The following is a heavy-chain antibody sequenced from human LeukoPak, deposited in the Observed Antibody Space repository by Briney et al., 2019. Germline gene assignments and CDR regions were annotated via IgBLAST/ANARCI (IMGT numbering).Heavy chain of an antibody. V-gene: IGHV4-34*01. Sequence: SETLSLTCAVYGGSFSGYYWSWIRQPPGKGLEWIGEINHSGSTNYNPSLKSRVTISVDTSKNQFSLKLSSVTAADTAVYYCARDGDYYDSSGYSTDYWGQGTLVTVSS. CDR1: GGSFSGYY. D-gene: IGHD3-22*01. CDR3: ARDGDYYDSSGYSTDY. CDR2: INHSGST. J-gene: IGHJ4*02.